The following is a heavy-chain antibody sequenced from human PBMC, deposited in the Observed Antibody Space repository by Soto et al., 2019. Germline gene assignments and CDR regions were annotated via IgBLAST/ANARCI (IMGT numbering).Heavy chain of an antibody. CDR1: GGSISDTTYY. V-gene: IGHV4-39*01. CDR3: ARQESIGTSCFFRY. J-gene: IGHJ4*02. Sequence: SETLSLTCTVSGGSISDTTYYWVWIRQPPGKGMEWIGGVHYSRTPYYNPSLNGRATISMDTAQNQFSLKLTSVTVADTAVYDCARQESIGTSCFFRYWGQGALVTVSS. CDR2: VHYSRTP. D-gene: IGHD2-2*01.